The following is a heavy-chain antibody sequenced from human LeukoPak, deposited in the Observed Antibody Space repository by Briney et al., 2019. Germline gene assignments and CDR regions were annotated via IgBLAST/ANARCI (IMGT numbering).Heavy chain of an antibody. D-gene: IGHD2-15*01. Sequence: GGSLRLSCAASGFTFSSYAMSWVRQAPGKGLEWVSSISGSGNRTYYADSVKGRFTISRDNSKDTLFLQMNSLRAEDTAVYYCAKNLYCGGGSCYPSALGMDVWGQGTTVTVSS. CDR2: ISGSGNRT. CDR3: AKNLYCGGGSCYPSALGMDV. J-gene: IGHJ6*02. V-gene: IGHV3-23*01. CDR1: GFTFSSYA.